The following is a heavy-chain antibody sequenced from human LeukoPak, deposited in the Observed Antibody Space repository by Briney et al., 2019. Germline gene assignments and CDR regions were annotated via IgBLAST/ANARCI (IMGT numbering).Heavy chain of an antibody. D-gene: IGHD2-15*01. Sequence: GGSLRLSCAASGFTFSSYAMSWVRQAPGKGLEWVSSISGSGNRTYYADSVKGRFTISRDNSKDTLFLQMNSLRAEDTAVYYCAKNLYCGGGSCYPSALGMDVWGQGTTVTVSS. CDR2: ISGSGNRT. CDR3: AKNLYCGGGSCYPSALGMDV. J-gene: IGHJ6*02. V-gene: IGHV3-23*01. CDR1: GFTFSSYA.